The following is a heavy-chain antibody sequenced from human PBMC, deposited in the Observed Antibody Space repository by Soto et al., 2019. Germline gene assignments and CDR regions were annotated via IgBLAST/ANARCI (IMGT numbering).Heavy chain of an antibody. D-gene: IGHD1-1*01. V-gene: IGHV3-30*04. CDR2: IAYDGSNR. J-gene: IGHJ5*02. CDR3: ARGLQAGADNVNWFAP. CDR1: GFSISRSA. Sequence: QVQLVESGGGVVQPGRSLRLSCAASGFSISRSAMHWVRQAPGKGLEWVAVIAYDGSNRWYADSAKGRFTISSDNSKNTVYVQMSSLRGEDTAVYYCARGLQAGADNVNWFAPWGQGTLVTVSS.